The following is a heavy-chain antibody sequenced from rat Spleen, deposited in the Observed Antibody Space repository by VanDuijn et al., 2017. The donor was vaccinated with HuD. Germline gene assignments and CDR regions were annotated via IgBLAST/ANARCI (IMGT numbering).Heavy chain of an antibody. J-gene: IGHJ3*01. Sequence: EVQLVESGGGLVQPGRSMKLSCAASGFTFSNYDMAWVRQAPPKGLEWVASITYDGSRTYYRDSVKGRFSISRDNAKNTLFLQMDSLRSEDTATYYCARPSFGYPFAYWGQGTLVTVSS. CDR1: GFTFSNYD. CDR3: ARPSFGYPFAY. D-gene: IGHD1-7*01. V-gene: IGHV5-25*01. CDR2: ITYDGSRT.